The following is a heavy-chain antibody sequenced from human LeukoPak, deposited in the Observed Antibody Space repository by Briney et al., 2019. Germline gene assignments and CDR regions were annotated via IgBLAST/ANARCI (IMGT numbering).Heavy chain of an antibody. CDR2: INPSGGST. V-gene: IGHV1-46*01. CDR3: ARRYGGYGYFDY. Sequence: ASVKVSCKASGYTFTSYYMHWVRQAPGQGLEWMGIINPSGGSTSYAQKFQGRVTMTRDMSTSTVYMELSSLRPEDTAVYYCARRYGGYGYFDYWGQGTLVTVSS. CDR1: GYTFTSYY. J-gene: IGHJ4*02. D-gene: IGHD1-26*01.